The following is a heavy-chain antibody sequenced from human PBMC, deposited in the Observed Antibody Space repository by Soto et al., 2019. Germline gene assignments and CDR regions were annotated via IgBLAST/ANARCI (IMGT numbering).Heavy chain of an antibody. Sequence: QVQLVESGGGVVQPGRSLRLSCAASGFTFSSYAMHWVRQAPGKGLEWVAVISDDGSNKYYADSVKGRLTISRDNSKNTLDLHMNSLGAEDKAVYCCARMNSGSYFWGQGTLVTVSS. CDR1: GFTFSSYA. CDR3: ARMNSGSYF. J-gene: IGHJ4*02. V-gene: IGHV3-30-3*01. D-gene: IGHD1-26*01. CDR2: ISDDGSNK.